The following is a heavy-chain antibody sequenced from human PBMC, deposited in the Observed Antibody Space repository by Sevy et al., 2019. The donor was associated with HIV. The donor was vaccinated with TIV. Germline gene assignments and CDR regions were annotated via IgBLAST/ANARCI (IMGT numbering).Heavy chain of an antibody. CDR1: GGSISSSNYY. D-gene: IGHD3-3*02. Sequence: SETLSLTCSVSGGSISSSNYYWAWIRQPPGKGLEWVGSVYYSGSTYYNPSLKSRLTISVDMSQNQFSLTLNSVTAVDTAVYYCARRLSIFYYFDLWGPGTLVTVSS. V-gene: IGHV4-39*01. CDR2: VYYSGST. J-gene: IGHJ4*02. CDR3: ARRLSIFYYFDL.